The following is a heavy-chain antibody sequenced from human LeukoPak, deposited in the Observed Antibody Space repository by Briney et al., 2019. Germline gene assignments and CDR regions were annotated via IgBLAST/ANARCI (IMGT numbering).Heavy chain of an antibody. V-gene: IGHV3-23*01. J-gene: IGHJ6*02. CDR2: ISGSGGST. Sequence: GGSLRLSCAASGFTFSSYAMSWVRQAPGKGLEWVSAISGSGGSTYYADSVKGRFTISRDNSKNTLYLQMNSLRAEDTAVYYCARSEQTGIFGVVIWYYGMDVWGQGTTVTVSS. CDR1: GFTFSSYA. CDR3: ARSEQTGIFGVVIWYYGMDV. D-gene: IGHD3-3*01.